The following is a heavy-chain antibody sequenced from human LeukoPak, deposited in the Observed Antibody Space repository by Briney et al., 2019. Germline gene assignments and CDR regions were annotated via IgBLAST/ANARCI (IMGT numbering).Heavy chain of an antibody. V-gene: IGHV1-8*01. CDR2: MNPNSGNT. CDR3: ARGLSYYDFAMGKLRNYYYYMDV. J-gene: IGHJ6*03. D-gene: IGHD3-3*01. CDR1: GYTFTSYD. Sequence: PGSSVKVSCKASGYTFTSYDINWVRQATGQGLEWMGWMNPNSGNTGYAQKFQGRVTMTRNTSISTAYMELSSLRSEDTAVYYCARGLSYYDFAMGKLRNYYYYMDVWGKGTTVTVSS.